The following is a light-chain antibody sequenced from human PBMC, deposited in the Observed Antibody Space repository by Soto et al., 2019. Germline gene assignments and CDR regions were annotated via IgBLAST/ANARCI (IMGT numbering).Light chain of an antibody. CDR2: GAS. V-gene: IGKV3-20*01. CDR3: QQYGGSPSIT. CDR1: ERLSSVY. J-gene: IGKJ5*01. Sequence: PGERATLSCRASERLSSVYLAWYQQRPGQPPRLLIYGASNRATGIPDRFSGSGSGTDFTLIINRLEPEDVAIYYCQQYGGSPSITFGQGTRLEI.